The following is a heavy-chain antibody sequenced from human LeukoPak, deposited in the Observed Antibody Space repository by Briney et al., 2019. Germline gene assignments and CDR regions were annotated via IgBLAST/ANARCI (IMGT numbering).Heavy chain of an antibody. V-gene: IGHV4-39*01. CDR2: IYYNGDT. J-gene: IGHJ4*02. CDR1: GASISSSSYY. D-gene: IGHD5-18*01. CDR3: ARLRGYTSGNPGY. Sequence: SETLSLTCTVSGASISSSSYYWGWIRQPPGKGLEWLGSIYYNGDTYYNSSLKSRLTISVDTSKNQFTLKLGSMTAADTALYYCARLRGYTSGNPGYWGQGSLVTVSS.